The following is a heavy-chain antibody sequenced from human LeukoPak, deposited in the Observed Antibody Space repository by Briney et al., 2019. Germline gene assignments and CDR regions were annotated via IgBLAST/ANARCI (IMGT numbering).Heavy chain of an antibody. J-gene: IGHJ4*02. CDR2: IYYSGST. CDR3: ARQLAYYDSSGLDY. CDR1: GGSISSGDYY. Sequence: KPSETLSLTCTVSGGSISSGDYYWSWIRQPPGKGLEWIGYIYYSGSTYYNPSLKSRVTISVDTSKNQFSLKLSSVTAADTAVYYCARQLAYYDSSGLDYWGQGTLVTVSS. D-gene: IGHD3-22*01. V-gene: IGHV4-30-4*08.